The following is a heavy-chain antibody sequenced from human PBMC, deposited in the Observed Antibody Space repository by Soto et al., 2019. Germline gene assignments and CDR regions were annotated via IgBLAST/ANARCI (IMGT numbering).Heavy chain of an antibody. Sequence: PGGSLRLSCAASGITFSNYAMSWVRQAPGKGLEWVSGISGSGDGTYYAESVKGRFTISRDNSKNTVYLQMNSLGAEDTAVYYCASRNYYDTSGYYYWYYFDFWGQGALVTVSS. D-gene: IGHD3-22*01. V-gene: IGHV3-23*01. CDR1: GITFSNYA. CDR2: ISGSGDGT. CDR3: ASRNYYDTSGYYYWYYFDF. J-gene: IGHJ4*02.